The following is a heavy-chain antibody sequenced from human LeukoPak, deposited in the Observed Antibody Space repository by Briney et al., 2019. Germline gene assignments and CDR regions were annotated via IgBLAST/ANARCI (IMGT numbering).Heavy chain of an antibody. Sequence: PGGSLRLSCAAAGLTFDDYAMPWVGQAPGKGLDWVSLISGDGGSTYYADSVKGRFTVSRDNSKNSLYLHMSGLRTEDTALFYCAKDTIPYGRSYYYMDVWGKGTTVTVSS. CDR2: ISGDGGST. CDR3: AKDTIPYGRSYYYMDV. D-gene: IGHD3-10*01. V-gene: IGHV3-43*02. J-gene: IGHJ6*03. CDR1: GLTFDDYA.